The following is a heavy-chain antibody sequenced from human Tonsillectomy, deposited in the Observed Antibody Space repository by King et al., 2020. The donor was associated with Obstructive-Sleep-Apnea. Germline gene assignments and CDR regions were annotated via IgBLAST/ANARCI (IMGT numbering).Heavy chain of an antibody. V-gene: IGHV4-38-2*02. D-gene: IGHD3-22*01. CDR1: GYSFTSGYY. CDR2: IYHTGST. Sequence: LQESGPGLVKPSETLSLTCIVSGYSFTSGYYWAWIRQPPGKGLEWIGSIYHTGSTYYNPSLKSRVTISVETSKNQFSLKLNSATAADTAVYYCARADYYDSSGYSYYFDSWGQGTLVTVPS. J-gene: IGHJ4*02. CDR3: ARADYYDSSGYSYYFDS.